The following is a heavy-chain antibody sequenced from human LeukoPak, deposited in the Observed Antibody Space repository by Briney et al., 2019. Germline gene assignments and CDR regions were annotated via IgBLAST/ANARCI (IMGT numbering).Heavy chain of an antibody. CDR1: GFTFSSYA. CDR3: AREACSGGSCYSFRVQGTFDI. J-gene: IGHJ3*02. CDR2: ISSSGGST. D-gene: IGHD2-15*01. V-gene: IGHV3-23*01. Sequence: GGSLRLSCAASGFTFSSYAMSWVRQAPGKGLEWVSVISSSGGSTYYADSVKGRFTISRDNAKNSLHLQLNSLRAEDTAVYYCAREACSGGSCYSFRVQGTFDIWGQGTMVTVSS.